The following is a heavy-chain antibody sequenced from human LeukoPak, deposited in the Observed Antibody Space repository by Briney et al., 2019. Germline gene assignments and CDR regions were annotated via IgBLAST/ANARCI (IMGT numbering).Heavy chain of an antibody. D-gene: IGHD3-22*01. Sequence: SETLSLTCTVSGGSISSYYWSWIRQPAGKGLEWIGRIYTSGSTNYNPSLKSRVTMSVDTSKNQFSLELSSVTAADTAVYYCASQEYYYDSSGSYASDIWGQGTMVTVSS. CDR2: IYTSGST. CDR3: ASQEYYYDSSGSYASDI. J-gene: IGHJ3*02. V-gene: IGHV4-4*07. CDR1: GGSISSYY.